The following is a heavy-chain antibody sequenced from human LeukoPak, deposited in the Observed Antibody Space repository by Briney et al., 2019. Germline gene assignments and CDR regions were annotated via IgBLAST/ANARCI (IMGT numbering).Heavy chain of an antibody. D-gene: IGHD3-10*01. Sequence: SQTLSLTCAISGDSVSGNSVAWNWIRQSPSRGLEWLGRTYYRSKWYSDYAVSVKSRITINPDTSKNQFSLQLNSATPEDTAIYFCARGFMSYLDFWGQGTLVTVSS. J-gene: IGHJ4*02. V-gene: IGHV6-1*01. CDR2: TYYRSKWYS. CDR1: GDSVSGNSVA. CDR3: ARGFMSYLDF.